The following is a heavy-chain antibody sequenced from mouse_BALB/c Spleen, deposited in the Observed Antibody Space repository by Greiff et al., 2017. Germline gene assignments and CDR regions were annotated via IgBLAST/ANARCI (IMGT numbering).Heavy chain of an antibody. D-gene: IGHD2-4*01. Sequence: EVHLVESGGGLVQPGGSRKLSCAASGFTFSSFGMHWVRQAPEKGLEWVAYISSGSSTIYYADTVKGRFTISRDNPKNTLFLQMTSLRSEDTAMYYCARDDYDGGFAYWGQGTLVTVSA. V-gene: IGHV5-17*02. CDR3: ARDDYDGGFAY. J-gene: IGHJ3*01. CDR2: ISSGSSTI. CDR1: GFTFSSFG.